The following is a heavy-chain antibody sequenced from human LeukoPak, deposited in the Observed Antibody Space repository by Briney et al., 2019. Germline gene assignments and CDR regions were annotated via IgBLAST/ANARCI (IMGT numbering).Heavy chain of an antibody. CDR1: GFIFSHHG. Sequence: PGGSLRVSCAASGFIFSHHGMHWVRQAPGKGLEWVAVIWSDGTNRFYADSVKGRFTISRDNSQNTVFLQMNSLRVNDTAIYYCARDAQRGFDYSNSLKYWGHGTLVTVSS. V-gene: IGHV3-33*01. CDR2: IWSDGTNR. D-gene: IGHD4-11*01. J-gene: IGHJ4*01. CDR3: ARDAQRGFDYSNSLKY.